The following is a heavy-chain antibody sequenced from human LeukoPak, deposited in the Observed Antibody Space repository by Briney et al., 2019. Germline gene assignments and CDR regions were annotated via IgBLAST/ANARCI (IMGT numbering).Heavy chain of an antibody. Sequence: ASVKLSCTASAYTFTSYDINLVRQGTGPGHEWMGVMNTNSSNTGYAQKVPGKVTMTRNTSISTAYMELRSLRSEDTAVYYCARAYCRGGSCSASDYWGQGTLVTVSS. V-gene: IGHV1-8*01. CDR3: ARAYCRGGSCSASDY. CDR1: AYTFTSYD. J-gene: IGHJ4*02. D-gene: IGHD2-15*01. CDR2: MNTNSSNT.